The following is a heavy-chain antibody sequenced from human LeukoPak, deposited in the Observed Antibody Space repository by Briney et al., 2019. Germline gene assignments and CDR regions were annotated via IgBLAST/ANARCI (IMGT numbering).Heavy chain of an antibody. V-gene: IGHV4-38-2*02. J-gene: IGHJ5*02. D-gene: IGHD3-10*01. CDR2: MYHSGST. CDR1: GYSISSGHY. CDR3: ARGPRFGELLWHWFDP. Sequence: SETLSLTCTVSGYSISSGHYWGWIRQPPGKGLEWIGSMYHSGSTYYNPPLKSRVTISEDTSKNQSSLKLRSVTAADTAVYYCARGPRFGELLWHWFDPWGQGTLVTVSS.